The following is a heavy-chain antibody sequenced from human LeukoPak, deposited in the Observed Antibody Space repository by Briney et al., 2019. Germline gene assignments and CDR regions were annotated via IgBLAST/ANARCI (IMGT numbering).Heavy chain of an antibody. CDR1: GFTFSSCS. V-gene: IGHV3-23*01. CDR3: AKDAAGPEY. D-gene: IGHD6-13*01. CDR2: ISASGGDT. J-gene: IGHJ4*02. Sequence: PGGSLRLSCAASGFTFSSCSMSWVRQAPGKGLEWVSGISASGGDTWYPDSVKGRFTISRGNSKNTLFLQMNSLRVEDTAIYYCAKDAAGPEYWGQGTRVTVSS.